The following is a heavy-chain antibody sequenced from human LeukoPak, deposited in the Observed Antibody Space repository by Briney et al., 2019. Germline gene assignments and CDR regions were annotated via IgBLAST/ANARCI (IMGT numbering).Heavy chain of an antibody. CDR1: GFTFSSYA. CDR2: ISYDGSNQ. D-gene: IGHD1-1*01. J-gene: IGHJ4*02. CDR3: ARDRPLTKYYFDY. V-gene: IGHV3-30-3*01. Sequence: PGGSLRLSCAASGFTFSSYAMHWVRQAPGKGLEWVAVISYDGSNQYYADSVKGRFTISRDNSKNTLYLQMNSLRAEDTAVYYCARDRPLTKYYFDYWGQGTLVTVSS.